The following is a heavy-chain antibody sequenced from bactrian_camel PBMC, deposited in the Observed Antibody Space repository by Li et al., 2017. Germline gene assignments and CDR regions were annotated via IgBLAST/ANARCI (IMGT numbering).Heavy chain of an antibody. D-gene: IGHD3*01. V-gene: IGHV3S53*01. CDR2: IRSDNTS. CDR1: GPTYCRND. Sequence: HVQLVEFGGGSVQAGGSLTISCRVSGPTYCRNDMSWYRQAPGKEREFVANIRSDNTSKYADSVNGRFTISKDKVGDTVYLQMNSLKPEDTAMYYCAADLIECSGPMDYWGKGTQVTVS. J-gene: IGHJ7*01.